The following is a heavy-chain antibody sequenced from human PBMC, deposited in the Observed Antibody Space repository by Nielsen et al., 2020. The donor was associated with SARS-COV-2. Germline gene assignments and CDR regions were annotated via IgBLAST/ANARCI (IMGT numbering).Heavy chain of an antibody. J-gene: IGHJ4*02. V-gene: IGHV3-9*01. D-gene: IGHD1-26*01. CDR3: ARVRSGSYYGSFDY. CDR2: ISWNSGSI. Sequence: GGSLRLSCAASGFTFDDYAMHWVRQAPGKGLEWVSGISWNSGSIGYADSVKGRFTISRDNSKNTLYLQMNSLRAEDTAVYYCARVRSGSYYGSFDYWGQGTLVTVSS. CDR1: GFTFDDYA.